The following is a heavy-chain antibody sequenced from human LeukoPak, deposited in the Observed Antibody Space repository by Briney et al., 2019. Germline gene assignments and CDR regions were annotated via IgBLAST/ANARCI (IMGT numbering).Heavy chain of an antibody. CDR1: GGSISSSSYY. Sequence: SETLSLTCTVSGGSISSSSYYWGWIRQPPGKGLEWIGSIYYSGSTYYNPSLKSRVTISVDTSKNQFSLKLSSVTAADTAVYYCAKAVKNAYTAAMAPDYWGQGTLVTVSS. V-gene: IGHV4-39*01. CDR3: AKAVKNAYTAAMAPDY. CDR2: IYYSGST. D-gene: IGHD2-2*01. J-gene: IGHJ4*02.